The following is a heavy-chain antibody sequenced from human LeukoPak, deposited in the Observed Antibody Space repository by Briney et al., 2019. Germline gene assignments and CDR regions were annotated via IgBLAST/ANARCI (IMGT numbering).Heavy chain of an antibody. CDR1: GGSFSGYY. CDR3: ARLMEDIVVVPAADDAFDI. J-gene: IGHJ3*02. D-gene: IGHD2-2*01. V-gene: IGHV4-59*10. Sequence: SETLSLTCAVYGGSFSGYYWSWIRQPAGKGLEWLGRIYTSGSTNYNPSLKSRVTMSVDTSKNQFSLKLSSVTAADTAVYYCARLMEDIVVVPAADDAFDIWGQGTMVTVSS. CDR2: IYTSGST.